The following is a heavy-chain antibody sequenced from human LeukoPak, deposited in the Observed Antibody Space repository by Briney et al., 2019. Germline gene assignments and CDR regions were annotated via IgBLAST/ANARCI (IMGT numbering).Heavy chain of an antibody. D-gene: IGHD2-2*01. J-gene: IGHJ3*02. CDR1: GFTFSDYY. V-gene: IGHV3-11*04. CDR3: ARVPIEYDAFDI. CDR2: ISSSGSTI. Sequence: GGSLRLSCAASGFTFSDYYMSWIRQAPGKGLEWVSYISSSGSTIYYADSVKGRFTISRDNAENSLYLQMNSLRAEDTAVYYCARVPIEYDAFDIWGQGTMVTVSS.